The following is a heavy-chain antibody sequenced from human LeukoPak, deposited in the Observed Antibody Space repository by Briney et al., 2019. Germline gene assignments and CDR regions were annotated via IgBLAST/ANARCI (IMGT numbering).Heavy chain of an antibody. CDR2: MNPNSGNT. J-gene: IGHJ5*02. CDR1: GYTFTSYD. D-gene: IGHD3-10*01. CDR3: ARGRSTMVRGGENWFDP. V-gene: IGHV1-8*01. Sequence: GASVKVSCKASGYTFTSYDINWVRQATGQGPEWMGWMNPNSGNTGYAQKFQGRVTMTRNTSISTAYMELSSLRSEDTAVYYCARGRSTMVRGGENWFDPWGQGTLVTVSS.